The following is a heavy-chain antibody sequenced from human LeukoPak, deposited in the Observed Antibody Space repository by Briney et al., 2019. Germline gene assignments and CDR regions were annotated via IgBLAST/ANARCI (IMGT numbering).Heavy chain of an antibody. CDR3: PSPGASRFVGNFWRGPLDF. V-gene: IGHV1-46*01. CDR1: RYTFTSHY. CDR2: INPSAGST. J-gene: IGHJ4*02. Sequence: AASVTVSCRPSRYTFTSHYMHWGREAPGQRLEARGIINPSAGSTSYPQTFQGRVTMNRGTSTSTVYMPETSLRYRATPAHCFPSPGASRFVGNFWRGPLDFWGQGTLVTVSS. D-gene: IGHD3-3*01.